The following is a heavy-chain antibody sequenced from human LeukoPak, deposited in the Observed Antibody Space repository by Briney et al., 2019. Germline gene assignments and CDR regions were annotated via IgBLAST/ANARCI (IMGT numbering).Heavy chain of an antibody. CDR3: VSSSWHRWEY. J-gene: IGHJ4*02. Sequence: GGSLRLSCAASGFTFSSYGMHWFRQAPGKGLEWVAFIRYDGSNKYYADSVKGRFTISRDNSKNTLYLQMNSLRAEDTAVYYCVSSSWHRWEYWGQGTLVTVSS. CDR1: GFTFSSYG. D-gene: IGHD6-13*01. CDR2: IRYDGSNK. V-gene: IGHV3-30*02.